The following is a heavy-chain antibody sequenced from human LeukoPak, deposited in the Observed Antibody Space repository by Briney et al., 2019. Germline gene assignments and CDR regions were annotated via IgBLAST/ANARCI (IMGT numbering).Heavy chain of an antibody. CDR2: INWDGSLI. CDR1: GFSFDDHA. D-gene: IGHD2-21*02. J-gene: IGHJ4*02. CDR3: ARDMTAHSSAVSGVPGDY. Sequence: PGGSLRLSCAASGFSFDDHAMHWVRQAQGKGLEWVSLINWDGSLIYYGDSVRGRFTISRDNSKNSLFLQMHSLRAEDSAFYYCARDMTAHSSAVSGVPGDYWGQGTLVTVSS. V-gene: IGHV3-43D*03.